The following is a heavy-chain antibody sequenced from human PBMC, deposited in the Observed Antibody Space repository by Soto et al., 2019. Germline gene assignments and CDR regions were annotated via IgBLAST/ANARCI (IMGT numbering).Heavy chain of an antibody. D-gene: IGHD6-19*01. J-gene: IGHJ4*02. CDR2: IVVGSGNT. Sequence: SVKVSCKASGFTFTSSAVQWVRQARGQRLEWIGWIVVGSGNTNYAQKFQERVTITRDMSTSTAYMELSSLRSEDTAVYYCAKVTERYVEYSSGWFVVEGFDYWGQGTLVTVSS. CDR1: GFTFTSSA. V-gene: IGHV1-58*01. CDR3: AKVTERYVEYSSGWFVVEGFDY.